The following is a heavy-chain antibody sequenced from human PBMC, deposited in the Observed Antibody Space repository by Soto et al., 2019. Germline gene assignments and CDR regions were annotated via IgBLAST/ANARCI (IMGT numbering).Heavy chain of an antibody. D-gene: IGHD4-17*01. CDR1: GLPFSFYG. V-gene: IGHV3-48*02. J-gene: IGHJ4*02. CDR3: ARLDYGDYAIFDL. CDR2: ISVSSSTI. Sequence: EAQLVESGGGLVQSGGSLRLSCAASGLPFSFYGMNWVRQTPGKGLEWVAYISVSSSTIYYADSVKGRFTISRENAKSSLYLQMNSLRDEDTAVYYCARLDYGDYAIFDLWRQGTLVSVSS.